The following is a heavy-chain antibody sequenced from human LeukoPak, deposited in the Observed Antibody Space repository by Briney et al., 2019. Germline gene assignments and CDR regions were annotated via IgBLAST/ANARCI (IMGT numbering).Heavy chain of an antibody. CDR3: VRSDIRGYRYGMDV. J-gene: IGHJ6*02. CDR1: GFTFSSYV. Sequence: GSLRLSCAASGFTFSSYVMRWVRQAPGGGLECVSGMTGSGDATSYADSVKGRFTISRDNSKNTLYLEMNSLRAEDTAIYYCVRSDIRGYRYGMDVWGRGTTVTVAS. CDR2: MTGSGDAT. D-gene: IGHD3-22*01. V-gene: IGHV3-23*01.